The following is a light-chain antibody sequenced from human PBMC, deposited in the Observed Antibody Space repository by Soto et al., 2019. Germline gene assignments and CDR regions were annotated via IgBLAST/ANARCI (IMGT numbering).Light chain of an antibody. CDR1: QSVSSSY. Sequence: EIVLTQSPGTLSLSPGERATLSCRASQSVSSSYLAWYQQKPGPAPRLLIYGASSRATGIPDRFSGSGAGTDFTLTISRLEPEDFAEYYCQQYGSSPFTFGPGTKVDIK. CDR3: QQYGSSPFT. V-gene: IGKV3-20*01. CDR2: GAS. J-gene: IGKJ3*01.